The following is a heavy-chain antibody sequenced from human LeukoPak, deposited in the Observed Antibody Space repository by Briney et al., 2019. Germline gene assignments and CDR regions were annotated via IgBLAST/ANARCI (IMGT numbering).Heavy chain of an antibody. Sequence: SETLSLTCTVSGGFISSSSYYWGWIRQPPGKGLEWIGSIYYSGSTYYSPSLKSRVTISVDTSKNQFSLKLSSVTAADTAVYYCARYDYYDSSASTYYYYYIDVWGKGTTVTVSS. D-gene: IGHD3-22*01. J-gene: IGHJ6*03. CDR1: GGFISSSSYY. CDR3: ARYDYYDSSASTYYYYYIDV. V-gene: IGHV4-39*07. CDR2: IYYSGST.